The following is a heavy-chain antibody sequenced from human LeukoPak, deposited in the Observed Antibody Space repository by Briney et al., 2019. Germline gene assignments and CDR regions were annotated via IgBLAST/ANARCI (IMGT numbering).Heavy chain of an antibody. D-gene: IGHD6-13*01. V-gene: IGHV4-4*07. J-gene: IGHJ6*03. CDR2: IYTSGST. Sequence: GSLRLSCAASGFIYSSYGMSWIRQPAGKGLEWIGRIYTSGSTNYNPSLKSRVTMSVDTSKNQFSLKLSSVTAADTAVYYCARGGGYSSSWPYYYYYMDVWGKGTTVTISS. CDR1: GFIYSSYG. CDR3: ARGGGYSSSWPYYYYYMDV.